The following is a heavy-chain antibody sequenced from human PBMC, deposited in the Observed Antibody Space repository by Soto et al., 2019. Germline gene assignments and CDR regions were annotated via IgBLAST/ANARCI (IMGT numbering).Heavy chain of an antibody. D-gene: IGHD3-3*02. CDR1: GYNFANYW. CDR3: ARLGLAVLVGGGNYYLDY. V-gene: IGHV5-51*01. Sequence: GESLKISCKISGYNFANYWIGWVRQMPGKGLEWMGIIYPADSDTRYSPSFQGQVTLSADRSINTAYLQWSSLKASDTAMYFCARLGLAVLVGGGNYYLDYWGRGTLVTVSS. J-gene: IGHJ4*02. CDR2: IYPADSDT.